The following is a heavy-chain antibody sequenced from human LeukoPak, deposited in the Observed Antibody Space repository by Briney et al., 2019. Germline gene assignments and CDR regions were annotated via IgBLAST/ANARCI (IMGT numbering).Heavy chain of an antibody. CDR1: GYTFSSNG. Sequence: PGRSLRLSCAPSGYTFSSNGMHWVRQAPGKGLEWVAVIWYDGSNKYYADSVKGRFTISRDNSKNTLYLQMNSLRAEDTAVYYCARDHRDCNDYWGQGTLVTVSS. V-gene: IGHV3-33*01. CDR3: ARDHRDCNDY. J-gene: IGHJ4*02. D-gene: IGHD2-21*02. CDR2: IWYDGSNK.